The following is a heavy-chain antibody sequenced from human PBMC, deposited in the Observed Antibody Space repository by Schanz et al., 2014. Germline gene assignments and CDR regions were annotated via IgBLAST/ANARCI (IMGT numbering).Heavy chain of an antibody. CDR1: GYTFTSYY. Sequence: QVQLVQSGAEVKKPGASVKVSCKASGYTFTSYYMHWVRQAPGQGLEWMGIINPSGGSTSYAQNSQGRVTMTRDPSLKTAYMEMTDLKFEDAGLYYCAIHYGDRPLWGQGTLIAVSA. CDR2: INPSGGST. V-gene: IGHV1-46*01. D-gene: IGHD4-17*01. CDR3: AIHYGDRPL. J-gene: IGHJ4*02.